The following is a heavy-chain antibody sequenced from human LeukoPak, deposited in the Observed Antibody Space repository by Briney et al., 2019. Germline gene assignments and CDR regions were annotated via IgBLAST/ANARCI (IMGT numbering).Heavy chain of an antibody. J-gene: IGHJ5*02. V-gene: IGHV1-8*01. D-gene: IGHD6-13*01. CDR1: GYTFTSYD. Sequence: ASVKVSCKASGYTFTSYDIHWVRQATGQGLEWMGWMNPNSGNTDFAQKFQGRVTMTRDTPISTVHMELSSLTSEDTAVYYCARDAAGSRYWFDPWGQGTLVTVSS. CDR3: ARDAAGSRYWFDP. CDR2: MNPNSGNT.